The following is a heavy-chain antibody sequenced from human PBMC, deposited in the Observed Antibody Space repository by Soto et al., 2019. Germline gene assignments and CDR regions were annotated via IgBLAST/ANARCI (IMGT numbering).Heavy chain of an antibody. CDR3: ARDQSVLMVYAMPQFDP. Sequence: GASVKVSCKASGYTFTSYYMHWVRQAPGQGLEWMGIINPNGGNTNYAQKLQGRVTMTRDTSTSAAYMEMRSLRSDDTAVYYCARDQSVLMVYAMPQFDPWGQGTLVTVSS. CDR1: GYTFTSYY. V-gene: IGHV1-46*01. CDR2: INPNGGNT. J-gene: IGHJ5*02. D-gene: IGHD2-8*01.